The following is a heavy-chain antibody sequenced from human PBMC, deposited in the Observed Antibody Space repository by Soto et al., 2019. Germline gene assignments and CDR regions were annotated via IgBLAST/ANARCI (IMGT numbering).Heavy chain of an antibody. CDR2: IYYSGST. CDR1: GGSISSSSYY. CDR3: ARSPYYYGSGSYSCFDY. D-gene: IGHD3-10*01. J-gene: IGHJ4*02. V-gene: IGHV4-39*01. Sequence: SETLSLTCTVSGGSISSSSYYWGWIRQPPGKGLEWIGSIYYSGSTYYNPSLKSRVTISVDTSKNQFSLKLSSVTAADTAVYYCARSPYYYGSGSYSCFDYWGQGTLVTVSS.